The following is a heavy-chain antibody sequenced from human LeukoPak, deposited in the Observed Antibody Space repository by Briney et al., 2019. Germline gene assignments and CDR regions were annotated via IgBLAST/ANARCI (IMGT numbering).Heavy chain of an antibody. Sequence: NPGESLKISCKGSGYSFTSYWISWVRQMPGKGLEWMGRIDPSDSYTNYSPSFQGHVTISADKSISTAYLQWSSLKASDTAMYYCARLGDCSGGSCYPASWWFDPWGQGTLVTVSS. V-gene: IGHV5-10-1*01. CDR2: IDPSDSYT. CDR3: ARLGDCSGGSCYPASWWFDP. D-gene: IGHD2-15*01. J-gene: IGHJ5*02. CDR1: GYSFTSYW.